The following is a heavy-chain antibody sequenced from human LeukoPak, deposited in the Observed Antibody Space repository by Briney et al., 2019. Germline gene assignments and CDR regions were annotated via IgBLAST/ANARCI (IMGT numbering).Heavy chain of an antibody. D-gene: IGHD4/OR15-4a*01. CDR2: ISSSGSTI. V-gene: IGHV3-48*03. CDR3: ARRAGAYSHPYDY. Sequence: GGSLRLSCAASGFTFSSYEMDWVRQAPGKGLEWVSYISSSGSTIYYADSVKGRFTISRDNSKNTLYLQMNSLRAEDTAVYYCARRAGAYSHPYDYWGQGTLVTVSS. J-gene: IGHJ4*02. CDR1: GFTFSSYE.